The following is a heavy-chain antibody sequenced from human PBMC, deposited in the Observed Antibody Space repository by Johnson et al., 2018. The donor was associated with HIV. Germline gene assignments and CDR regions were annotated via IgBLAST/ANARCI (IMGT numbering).Heavy chain of an antibody. CDR3: AGSGSSGYPDAFDI. CDR1: GFTFRDYG. CDR2: IWFDGITK. D-gene: IGHD3-22*01. Sequence: QPGRSLRLSCEASGFTFRDYGMHWVRQAPGKGLEGVAVIWFDGITKYYSDSVKGRFTISRDNSKNTLYLQMNSLRAEDTAVYYCAGSGSSGYPDAFDIWGQGTMVTVSS. J-gene: IGHJ3*02. V-gene: IGHV3-33*01.